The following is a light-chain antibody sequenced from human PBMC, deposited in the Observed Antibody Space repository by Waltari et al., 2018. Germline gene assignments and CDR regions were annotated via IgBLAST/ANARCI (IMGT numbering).Light chain of an antibody. CDR3: MQALEISLT. V-gene: IGKV2-28*01. J-gene: IGKJ4*01. Sequence: DIVMTQSPLSLSVTHGEPASISCRSSQSLLRSSGYNYLHWYLQKPGQSPQLLIYLGSHRASGVPDRFSGSGSGTDFTLKISRVEAEDVEVYYCMQALEISLTFGGGTKVEIK. CDR1: QSLLRSSGYNY. CDR2: LGS.